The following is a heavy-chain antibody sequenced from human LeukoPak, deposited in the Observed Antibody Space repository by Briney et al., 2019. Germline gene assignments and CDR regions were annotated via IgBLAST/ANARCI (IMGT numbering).Heavy chain of an antibody. D-gene: IGHD2-21*02. CDR2: INPNSGGT. CDR1: GYTFTGYY. V-gene: IGHV1-2*02. Sequence: ASVKVSCKASGYTFTGYYMHWVRQAPGQGLEWMGWINPNSGGTNYAQKFQGRVTMTRDTSISTAYMELSRLRSDDTAVYYCARLEHIVVVTANPPSGYWGQGTLVTVPS. J-gene: IGHJ4*02. CDR3: ARLEHIVVVTANPPSGY.